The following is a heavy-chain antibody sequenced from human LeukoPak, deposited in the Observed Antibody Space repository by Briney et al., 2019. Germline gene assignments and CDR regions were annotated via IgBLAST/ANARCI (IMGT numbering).Heavy chain of an antibody. CDR1: GFSFSSYA. CDR3: ARWWGSGSPFDY. V-gene: IGHV3-21*06. CDR2: INNVASHI. J-gene: IGHJ4*02. Sequence: GGSLRLSCAASGFSFSSYAMFWVRQAPGKGLEWVSSINNVASHIYYADSVKGRFTISRDDAKNTLYLQMNSLRAEDTAVYYCARWWGSGSPFDYWGQGTLVTVSS. D-gene: IGHD1-26*01.